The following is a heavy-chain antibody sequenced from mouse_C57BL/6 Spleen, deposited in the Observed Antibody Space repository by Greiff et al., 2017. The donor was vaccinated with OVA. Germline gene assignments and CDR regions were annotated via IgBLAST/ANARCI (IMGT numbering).Heavy chain of an antibody. J-gene: IGHJ2*01. CDR1: GYSITSGYD. D-gene: IGHD2-1*01. V-gene: IGHV3-1*01. Sequence: DVKLQESGPGMVKPSQSLSLTCTVTGYSITSGYDWHWIRHFPGNKLEWMGYISYSGSTNYNPSLKSRISITHDTSKNHFFLKLNSVTTEDTATYYCARGNYEYYFDYWGQGTTLTVSS. CDR2: ISYSGST. CDR3: ARGNYEYYFDY.